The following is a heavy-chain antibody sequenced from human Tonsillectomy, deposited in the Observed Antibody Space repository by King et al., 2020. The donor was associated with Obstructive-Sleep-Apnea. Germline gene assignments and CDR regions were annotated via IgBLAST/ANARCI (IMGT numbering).Heavy chain of an antibody. Sequence: VQLQESGPGLVKPSETLSLTCTVSGGSISSYYWSWIRQPPGKGLEWIGYIYHSGNTNYNPSLKSRVTISVDTSKNQFSLKLRSVTAADTAVYYCARFRSSGWDFDYWGQGTLVTVSS. CDR1: GGSISSYY. CDR3: ARFRSSGWDFDY. D-gene: IGHD6-19*01. V-gene: IGHV4-59*01. CDR2: IYHSGNT. J-gene: IGHJ4*02.